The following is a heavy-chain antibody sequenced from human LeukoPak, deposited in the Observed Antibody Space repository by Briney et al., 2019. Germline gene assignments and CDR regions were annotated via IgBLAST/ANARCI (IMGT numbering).Heavy chain of an antibody. CDR1: GFTFSSYG. D-gene: IGHD4-17*01. V-gene: IGHV3-30*18. CDR2: ISYDGSNK. J-gene: IGHJ4*02. CDR3: AKDAHYDYGDYRPSYFDY. Sequence: PGGSLRLSCAASGFTFSSYGMHWVRQAPGKGLEWVAVISYDGSNKYYADSVKGRFTISRDNSKNTLYLQMNSLRAEDTAVYYCAKDAHYDYGDYRPSYFDYWGQGTLVTVSS.